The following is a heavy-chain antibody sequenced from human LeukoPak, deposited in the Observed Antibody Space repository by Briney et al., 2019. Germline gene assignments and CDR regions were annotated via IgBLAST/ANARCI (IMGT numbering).Heavy chain of an antibody. Sequence: SGPALVKPTQTLTLTRTFSGFSLSTSGMCVSWIRQPPGKALEWLARIDWDDDKYYSTSLKTRLTISEDTSKNQVVLTMTNMDPVDTATYYCARGTAAGTTWWFDPWGQGTLVTVSS. CDR1: GFSLSTSGMC. J-gene: IGHJ5*02. D-gene: IGHD6-13*01. CDR2: IDWDDDK. V-gene: IGHV2-70*11. CDR3: ARGTAAGTTWWFDP.